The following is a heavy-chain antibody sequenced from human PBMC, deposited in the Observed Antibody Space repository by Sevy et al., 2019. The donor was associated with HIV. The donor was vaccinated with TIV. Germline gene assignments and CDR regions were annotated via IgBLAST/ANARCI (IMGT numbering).Heavy chain of an antibody. CDR3: ARDRDIAAANYYYGIDV. CDR2: ISSSGSTI. CDR1: GFTFSDYY. D-gene: IGHD6-13*01. Sequence: GGSLRLSCAASGFTFSDYYMSWIRQAPGKGLEWVSYISSSGSTIYYADSVKGRFTISRDNAKNSLYLQMNSLRAEDTAVYYCARDRDIAAANYYYGIDVWGQGTTVTVSS. V-gene: IGHV3-11*01. J-gene: IGHJ6*02.